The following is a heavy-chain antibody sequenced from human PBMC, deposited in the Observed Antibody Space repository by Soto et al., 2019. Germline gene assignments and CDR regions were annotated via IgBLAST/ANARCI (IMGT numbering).Heavy chain of an antibody. D-gene: IGHD6-13*01. CDR2: ISAYNGNT. CDR1: GYTFTSYG. V-gene: IGHV1-18*04. Sequence: ASVKVSCKASGYTFTSYGISWVRQARGQGLEGMGWISAYNGNTNYAQKLQGRVTMTTDTSTSTAYMELRSLRSDDTAVYYCARDLFYFSRWYSCGMDVWGPGTTVTV. J-gene: IGHJ6*02. CDR3: ARDLFYFSRWYSCGMDV.